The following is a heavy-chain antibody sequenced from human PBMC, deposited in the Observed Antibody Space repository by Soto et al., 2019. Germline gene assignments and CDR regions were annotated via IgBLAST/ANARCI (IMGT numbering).Heavy chain of an antibody. Sequence: QVQLVESGGGLVKPGGSLRLSCAASGFTISDYYMTWIRQAPGKGLEWVAFIDGSGTTIYDADSVKGRFTISRDNAKNSLYLQMNGLRAEDTAVYYCARDVTPRGYSYDVSFDYWGQGSLVTVSS. CDR3: ARDVTPRGYSYDVSFDY. CDR2: IDGSGTTI. D-gene: IGHD5-18*01. V-gene: IGHV3-11*01. J-gene: IGHJ4*02. CDR1: GFTISDYY.